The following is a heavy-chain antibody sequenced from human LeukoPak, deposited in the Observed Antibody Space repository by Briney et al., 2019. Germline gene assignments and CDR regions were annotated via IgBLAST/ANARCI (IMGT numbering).Heavy chain of an antibody. CDR1: GFTFSSYW. D-gene: IGHD3-10*01. CDR3: AKDLTSDFGGAFDP. V-gene: IGHV3-7*01. J-gene: IGHJ5*02. Sequence: GGSLRLSCTVSGFTFSSYWMSWVRQAPGKGLEWVANINQGGSDKPYVDSVEGRFTVSRDNAKKSLYLQMNSLRAEDTAVYYCAKDLTSDFGGAFDPWGQGTLVTVSS. CDR2: INQGGSDK.